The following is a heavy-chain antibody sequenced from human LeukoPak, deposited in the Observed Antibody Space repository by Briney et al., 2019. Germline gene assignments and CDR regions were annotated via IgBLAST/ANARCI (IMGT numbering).Heavy chain of an antibody. CDR1: GFTFSSYA. CDR3: AKVAARKGVLRYFDGHSLDGPM. D-gene: IGHD3-9*01. J-gene: IGHJ4*02. CDR2: ISGSGGST. Sequence: QPGGSLRLSCAASGFTFSSYAMSWVRQAPGKGLEWVSAISGSGGSTYYADSVKGRFTISRDNSKNTLYLQMNSLRAEDTAVYYCAKVAARKGVLRYFDGHSLDGPMWGQGTLVTVSS. V-gene: IGHV3-23*01.